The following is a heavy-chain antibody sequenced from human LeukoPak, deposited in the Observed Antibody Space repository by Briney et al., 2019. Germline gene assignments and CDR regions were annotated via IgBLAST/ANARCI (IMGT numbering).Heavy chain of an antibody. Sequence: PSETLSLTCTVSHDSISTYSWSWIRQPPRKGLEWLGYVSYSGTTNYNPSLKSRVTMSVDTSKSQFSLTLRSVTAADTAVYYCAGRYCTSTMCYVGAVAGYEFWGQGALVTVSS. J-gene: IGHJ4*02. CDR1: HDSISTYS. D-gene: IGHD2-2*01. CDR3: AGRYCTSTMCYVGAVAGYEF. CDR2: VSYSGTT. V-gene: IGHV4-59*13.